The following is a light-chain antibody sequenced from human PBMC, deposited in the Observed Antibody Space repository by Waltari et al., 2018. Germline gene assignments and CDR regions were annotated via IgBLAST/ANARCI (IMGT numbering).Light chain of an antibody. CDR1: KSVSSY. Sequence: IVLTHSSATLSLSPGDRATLPCRASKSVSSYLAWYQQKPGQAPRLLIYDASNRATGIPARFSGSESGTDFTLTISSLEPEDFAVYYCQQRSNWPWTFGQGTKVEIK. CDR2: DAS. V-gene: IGKV3-11*01. J-gene: IGKJ1*01. CDR3: QQRSNWPWT.